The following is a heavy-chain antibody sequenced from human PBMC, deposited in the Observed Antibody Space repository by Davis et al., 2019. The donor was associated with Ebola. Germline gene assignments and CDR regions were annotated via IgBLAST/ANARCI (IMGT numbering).Heavy chain of an antibody. CDR1: GYSFTSYW. CDR3: AKTYYDILTGYLYGMDV. CDR2: IDPSDSDT. J-gene: IGHJ6*02. D-gene: IGHD3-9*01. Sequence: GESLKISCQGSGYSFTSYWISWVRQMSGKGLEWMGRIDPSDSDTKYSPSFQGHVTISADKSISTAYLQWSSLKASDTAIYYCAKTYYDILTGYLYGMDVWGQGTTVTVSS. V-gene: IGHV5-10-1*01.